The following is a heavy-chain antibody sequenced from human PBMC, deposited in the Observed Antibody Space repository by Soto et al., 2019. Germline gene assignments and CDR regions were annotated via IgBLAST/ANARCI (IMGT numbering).Heavy chain of an antibody. CDR3: ARPIIVFVNTPYCHIYFHS. CDR2: IYPDDSDT. Sequence: GESLKISCQGSGYSFTSHWIAWVRQMPGKGLEWMGIIYPDDSDTSYSPSFQGQVTISADKSSTTAYLQWSSLKASDTAMYYCARPIIVFVNTPYCHIYFHSRRHALLVSVSS. J-gene: IGHJ4*01. CDR1: GYSFTSHW. D-gene: IGHD2-21*01. V-gene: IGHV5-51*01.